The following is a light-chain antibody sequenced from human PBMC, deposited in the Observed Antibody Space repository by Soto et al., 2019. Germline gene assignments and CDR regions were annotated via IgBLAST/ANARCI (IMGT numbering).Light chain of an antibody. J-gene: IGKJ1*01. CDR3: QQYGSSPWT. Sequence: EIVLTQSPGTLSLSPGERATLSCRASRSVSSSFLAWYQQKSGQAPRLLIYHASSRATGIPDRFSGSGSGTDFTLTISRVEAEDFALYFCQQYGSSPWTFGQGTKVEIK. V-gene: IGKV3-20*01. CDR1: RSVSSSF. CDR2: HAS.